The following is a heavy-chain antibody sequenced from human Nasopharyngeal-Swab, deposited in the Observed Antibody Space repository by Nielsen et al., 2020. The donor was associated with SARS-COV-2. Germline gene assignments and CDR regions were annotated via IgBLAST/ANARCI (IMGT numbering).Heavy chain of an antibody. CDR2: IYSGGSST. CDR1: GFTFSSYA. V-gene: IGHV3-23*03. CDR3: AKDGTLLGYYYYGMDV. J-gene: IGHJ6*02. D-gene: IGHD2-8*02. Sequence: GGSLRLSCAASGFTFSSYAMSWVRQAPGKGLEWVSVIYSGGSSTYYADSVKGRFTISRDNSKNTLYLQMNSLRAEDTAVYYCAKDGTLLGYYYYGMDVWGQGITVTVSS.